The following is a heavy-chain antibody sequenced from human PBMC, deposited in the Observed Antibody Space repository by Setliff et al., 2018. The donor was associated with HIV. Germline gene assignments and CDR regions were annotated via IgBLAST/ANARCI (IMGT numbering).Heavy chain of an antibody. D-gene: IGHD3-22*01. CDR1: GFSLSTDGMC. CDR2: IDWDDDK. CDR3: TRRSTGGYYDY. J-gene: IGHJ4*02. V-gene: IGHV2-70*11. Sequence: SGPTLVNPTQTLTLTCTFSGFSLSTDGMCVSWIRQPPGKALEWLARIDWDDDKYYSTSLMTRLTISKDTSKNQVVLIMTNMNPVDTATYYCTRRSTGGYYDYWGQGTLVTVSS.